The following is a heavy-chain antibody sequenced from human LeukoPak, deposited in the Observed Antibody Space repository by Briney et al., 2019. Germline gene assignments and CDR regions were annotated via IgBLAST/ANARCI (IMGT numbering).Heavy chain of an antibody. CDR2: INHSGST. D-gene: IGHD3-22*01. CDR3: AEGYYDSSGDALDI. CDR1: GGSFSGYY. V-gene: IGHV4-34*01. Sequence: PSETLSLTCAVYGGSFSGYYWSWIRQPPGKGLEWIGEINHSGSTNYNPSLKSRVTISVDTSKNQFSLKLSSVTAADTAVYYCAEGYYDSSGDALDIWGQGTMVTVSS. J-gene: IGHJ3*02.